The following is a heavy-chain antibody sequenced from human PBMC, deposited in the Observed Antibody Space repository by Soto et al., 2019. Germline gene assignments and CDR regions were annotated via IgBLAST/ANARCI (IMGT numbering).Heavy chain of an antibody. V-gene: IGHV4-31*01. Sequence: SETLSLTCTVSGGSISSGGYYWSWIRQNPGKGLEWIGYINYSGSTYYNPSLKSQVTISVESSKNQFSLKLSSVAAADTAVYYCARVVDWFDPWGQGTLVTVSS. CDR1: GGSISSGGYY. J-gene: IGHJ5*02. D-gene: IGHD3-10*01. CDR2: INYSGST. CDR3: ARVVDWFDP.